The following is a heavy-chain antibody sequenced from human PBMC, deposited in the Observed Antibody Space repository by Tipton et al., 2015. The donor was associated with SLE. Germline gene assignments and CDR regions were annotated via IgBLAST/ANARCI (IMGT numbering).Heavy chain of an antibody. CDR1: GGSISTHS. J-gene: IGHJ2*01. V-gene: IGHV4-4*07. CDR2: IYTNENT. Sequence: TLSLTCTVSGGSISTHSWSWIRQPAGGGLEWIGRIYTNENTNYNPSLKSRVTMSVDTSKNHFSLKLISVTAADTAVHYCAREFLNPVTTVHYCFDLWVRGTLVTVSS. CDR3: AREFLNPVTTVHYCFDL. D-gene: IGHD4-11*01.